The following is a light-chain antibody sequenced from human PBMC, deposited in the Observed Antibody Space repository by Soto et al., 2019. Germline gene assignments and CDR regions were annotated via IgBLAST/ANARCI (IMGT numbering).Light chain of an antibody. CDR1: TSNIGSNT. CDR2: SDD. CDR3: AAWDDSIDVF. J-gene: IGLJ2*01. Sequence: QPVLTQPPSAYGTPGQRVTISCSGSTSNIGSNTVNWYQQLPGAAPKLLIYSDDQRPSGVPGRFSGSKSGTSASLLISGLQSEDEADYYCAAWDDSIDVFFAGGTKLTVL. V-gene: IGLV1-44*01.